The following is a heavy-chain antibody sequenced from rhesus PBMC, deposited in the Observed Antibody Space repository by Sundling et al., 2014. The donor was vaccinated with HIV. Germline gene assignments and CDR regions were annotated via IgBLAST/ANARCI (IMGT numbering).Heavy chain of an antibody. D-gene: IGHD3-3*01. V-gene: IGHV1-198*02. CDR2: IVPPVHIT. Sequence: QVQLVQSGAEVKKPGASVKVSCKTSGFTFGDYAINWVRQAPGQGLEWMGVIVPPVHITTYAEKFQDRVTITADTSTSTAYMELSSLRSEDTAVYYCARARGDTMFGLILTRPPFVHWAGRRSSSTSSSRLHPTGPDLGSVPPFPXAPPLPRRHLPTKHQAARRRAVGERTYF. CDR3: ARARGDTMFGLILTRPPFVHWAGRRSSSTSSSRLHPTGPDLGSVPPFPXAPPLPRRHLPTKHQAARRRAVGERTYF. J-gene: IGHJ2*01. CDR1: GFTFGDYA.